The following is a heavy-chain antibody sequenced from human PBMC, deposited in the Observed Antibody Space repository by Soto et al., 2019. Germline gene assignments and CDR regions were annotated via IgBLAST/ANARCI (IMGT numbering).Heavy chain of an antibody. CDR2: IYYSGAT. J-gene: IGHJ3*02. Sequence: QVQLQESGPGLVKPSETLALSCTVSGDSISPYYWSWIRQPPGKRLDWIGYIYYSGATKYTPSLKSRVTIATDTSNNQVSLRLNAVTAADTAVYYCARAALHYDLVAGTLGPSAFDIWGQGTVVTVSS. CDR3: ARAALHYDLVAGTLGPSAFDI. D-gene: IGHD3-9*01. V-gene: IGHV4-59*01. CDR1: GDSISPYY.